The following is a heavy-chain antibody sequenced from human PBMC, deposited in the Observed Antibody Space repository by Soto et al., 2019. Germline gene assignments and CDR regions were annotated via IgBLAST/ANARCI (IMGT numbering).Heavy chain of an antibody. CDR3: NTDTDTQWLALDY. CDR1: LFTFSNAW. Sequence: PWGSLRFSSASSLFTFSNAWMSWVRQAPGKGLEWVGRIKSKTDGGTTDYAAPVKGRFTISRDDSKNTLYLQMNSLKTEDTAVYHCNTDTDTQWLALDYWGQGTMVTVSS. V-gene: IGHV3-15*01. J-gene: IGHJ4*02. CDR2: IKSKTDGGTT. D-gene: IGHD6-19*01.